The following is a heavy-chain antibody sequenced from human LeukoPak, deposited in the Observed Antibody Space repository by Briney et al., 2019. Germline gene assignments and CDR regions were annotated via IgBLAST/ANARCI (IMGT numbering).Heavy chain of an antibody. J-gene: IGHJ4*02. V-gene: IGHV3-23*01. CDR2: ISGSGGST. CDR1: GFTFSSYA. Sequence: GGSLRLSCAASGFTFSSYAMSWVRQAPGKGLEWVSAISGSGGSTYYADSVKGRFTISRDNSKNALYLQMNSLRAEDTAVYYCATYRQVLLPFESWGQGTLVTVSS. CDR3: ATYRQVLLPFES. D-gene: IGHD2-8*02.